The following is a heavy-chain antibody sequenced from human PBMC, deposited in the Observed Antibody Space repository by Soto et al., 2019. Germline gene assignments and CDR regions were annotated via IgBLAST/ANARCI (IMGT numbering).Heavy chain of an antibody. CDR2: IQSDGSKK. Sequence: GGSLRLSCVAFGFTFSSYGMHWVRQAPGKGLEWVAGIQSDGSKKYYTDSVKGRFTISRDDSKNSLYVEMNSLRAEDTAMYYCARDLQLWWIEYWGQGTPVTGSS. V-gene: IGHV3-33*05. CDR1: GFTFSSYG. J-gene: IGHJ4*02. D-gene: IGHD5-18*01. CDR3: ARDLQLWWIEY.